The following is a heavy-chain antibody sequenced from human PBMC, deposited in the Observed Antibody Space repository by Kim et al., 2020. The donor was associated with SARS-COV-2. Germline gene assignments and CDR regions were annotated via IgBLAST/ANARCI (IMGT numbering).Heavy chain of an antibody. CDR3: AKDLAVAEQFDY. Sequence: YDAASWNAQSTISRDNSKTTLYLKMNSLRAEDTAVYYCAKDLAVAEQFDYWGQGTLVTVSS. J-gene: IGHJ4*02. D-gene: IGHD6-19*01. V-gene: IGHV3-33*06.